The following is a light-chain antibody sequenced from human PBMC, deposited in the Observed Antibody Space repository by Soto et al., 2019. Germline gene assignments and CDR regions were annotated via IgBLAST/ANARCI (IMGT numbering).Light chain of an antibody. V-gene: IGLV2-14*01. J-gene: IGLJ1*01. CDR2: DVS. CDR3: SSYTSSSNDV. Sequence: QSALTQPASVSGSPGQSITISCTGTSSDVGGYNYVSWYQQHPGKAPKLMIYDVSNRPSGVSNRFSGSKSGNTASLTISALQSEDEADYYSSSYTSSSNDVFGTGTKLTVL. CDR1: SSDVGGYNY.